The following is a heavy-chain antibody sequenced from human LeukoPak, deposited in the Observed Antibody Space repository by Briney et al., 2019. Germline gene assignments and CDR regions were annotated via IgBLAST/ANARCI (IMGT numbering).Heavy chain of an antibody. V-gene: IGHV3-30*18. D-gene: IGHD1-7*01. CDR1: GFTFSSYG. CDR2: ISYDGSNK. CDR3: AKEGRDWNYVRGYFDY. J-gene: IGHJ4*02. Sequence: GGSLRLSCAASGFTFSSYGMHWVRQAPGKGLEWVAVISYDGSNKYYADSVKGRFTISRDNSKNTLYLQMNSLRAEDTAVYYCAKEGRDWNYVRGYFDYWGQGTLVTVSS.